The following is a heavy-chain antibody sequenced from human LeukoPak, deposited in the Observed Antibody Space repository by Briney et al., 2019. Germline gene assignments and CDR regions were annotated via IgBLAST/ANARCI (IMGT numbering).Heavy chain of an antibody. Sequence: GASLKISCKGSGYSFTSSWIGWVRQMPGKGLEWMGIIYPGASDTRYSPSFQGQDTISVDKSITTAYLQWSSLKASDTAMYYCARDMAAAGTDVFDYWGQGTLVTVTS. CDR2: IYPGASDT. CDR3: ARDMAAAGTDVFDY. J-gene: IGHJ4*02. CDR1: GYSFTSSW. V-gene: IGHV5-51*01. D-gene: IGHD6-13*01.